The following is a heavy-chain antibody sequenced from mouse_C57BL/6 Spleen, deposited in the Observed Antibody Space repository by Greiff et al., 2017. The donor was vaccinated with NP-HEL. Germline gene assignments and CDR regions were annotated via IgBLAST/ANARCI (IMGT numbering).Heavy chain of an antibody. CDR2: INPNNGGT. J-gene: IGHJ3*01. CDR1: GYTFTDYY. CDR3: ARGRGSYYGNLAWFAY. Sequence: VQLQQSGPELVKPGASVKISCKASGYTFTDYYMNWVKQSHGKSLEWIGDINPNNGGTSYNQKFKGKATLTVDKSSSTAYMELRSLTSEDSAVYYCARGRGSYYGNLAWFAYWGQGTLVTVSA. V-gene: IGHV1-26*01. D-gene: IGHD2-10*01.